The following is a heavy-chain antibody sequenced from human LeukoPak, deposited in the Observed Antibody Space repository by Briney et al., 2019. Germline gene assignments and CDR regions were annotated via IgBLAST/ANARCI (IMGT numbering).Heavy chain of an antibody. CDR2: IRGSGGST. CDR3: AKRVRGLRYYYYYMDV. Sequence: PGGSLRLSCAASGFTFSSYGMSWVRQAPGKGLEWVSDIRGSGGSTYYADSVKGRFTISRDNSKNTLYLQMNSLRAEDTAVYYCAKRVRGLRYYYYYMDVWGKGTTVTISS. J-gene: IGHJ6*03. V-gene: IGHV3-23*01. D-gene: IGHD5-12*01. CDR1: GFTFSSYG.